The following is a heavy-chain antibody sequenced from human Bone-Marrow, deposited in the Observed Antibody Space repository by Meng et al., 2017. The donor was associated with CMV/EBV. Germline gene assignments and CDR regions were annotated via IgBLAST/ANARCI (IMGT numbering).Heavy chain of an antibody. D-gene: IGHD1-26*01. CDR1: GGSISSSSYY. V-gene: IGHV4-39*07. CDR3: AADSGSYPGPDY. J-gene: IGHJ4*02. CDR2: IYYSGST. Sequence: SETLSLTCTVSGGSISSSSYYWGWIRQPSGKGLEWIGSIYYSGSTYYNPSLKSRVTISVDTSKNQFSLKLSSVTAADTAVYYCAADSGSYPGPDYWGQGTLVTVS.